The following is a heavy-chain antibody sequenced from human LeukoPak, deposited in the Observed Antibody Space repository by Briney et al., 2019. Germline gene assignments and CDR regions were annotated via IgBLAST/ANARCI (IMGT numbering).Heavy chain of an antibody. CDR3: AGGGTDFDY. CDR2: ISTYSGHT. Sequence: GASVKVSCEASGYTFTSYGISWMRQAPGQGLEWMGWISTYSGHTDYAQKFQGRVTMTTDTPTSTAYMELRSLRSDDTAVYYCAGGGTDFDYWGQGTLVTVSS. J-gene: IGHJ4*02. D-gene: IGHD3-16*01. CDR1: GYTFTSYG. V-gene: IGHV1-18*04.